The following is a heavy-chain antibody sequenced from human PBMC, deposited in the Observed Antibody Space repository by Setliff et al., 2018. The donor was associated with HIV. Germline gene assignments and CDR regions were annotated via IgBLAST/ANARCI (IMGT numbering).Heavy chain of an antibody. CDR1: GGSISSHY. V-gene: IGHV4-59*11. CDR2: IDYSGST. CDR3: ARGAPYGSGRHRWNS. D-gene: IGHD3-10*01. J-gene: IGHJ4*02. Sequence: SETLSLTCTVSGGSISSHYWTWIRQPPGRGLEWIGYIDYSGSTNQNPSLTSRVTISVDTSKNKFSLRLTSVTAADTALYYCARGAPYGSGRHRWNSWGQGTLVTVSS.